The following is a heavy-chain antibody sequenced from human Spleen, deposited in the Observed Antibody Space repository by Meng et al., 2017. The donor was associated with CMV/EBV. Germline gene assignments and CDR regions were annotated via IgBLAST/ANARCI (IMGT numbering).Heavy chain of an antibody. V-gene: IGHV1-2*02. CDR1: GYTLTAFY. CDR2: INPNSGGT. CDR3: AREQLWLSGYYYYGMDV. J-gene: IGHJ6*02. Sequence: ASVKVSCKASGYTLTAFYMHWVRQAPGQGLEWMGWINPNSGGTNYAQKFQGRVTMTRDTSISTAYMELSRLRSDDTAVYYCAREQLWLSGYYYYGMDVWGQGTTVTVSS. D-gene: IGHD5-18*01.